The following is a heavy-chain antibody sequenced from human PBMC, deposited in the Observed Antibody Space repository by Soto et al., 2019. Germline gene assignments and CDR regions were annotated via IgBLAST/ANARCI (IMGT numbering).Heavy chain of an antibody. J-gene: IGHJ3*02. CDR2: ISSSSSYI. D-gene: IGHD6-6*01. V-gene: IGHV3-21*01. Sequence: PGGSLRLSCAASGFTFSSYSMNWVRQAPGKGLEWVSSISSSSSYIYYADSVKGRFTISRDNAKNSLYLQMNSLRAEDTAVYYCARDEEVYSSSSGADAFDIWGQGTMVTVSS. CDR3: ARDEEVYSSSSGADAFDI. CDR1: GFTFSSYS.